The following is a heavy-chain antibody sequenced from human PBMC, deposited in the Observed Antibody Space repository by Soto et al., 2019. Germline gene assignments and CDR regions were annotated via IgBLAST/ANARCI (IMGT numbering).Heavy chain of an antibody. D-gene: IGHD3-10*01. CDR3: AKIGEWSGSRLYGLDG. V-gene: IGHV3-23*01. J-gene: IGHJ6*02. CDR2: ISGSGGST. Sequence: EVQLLESGGGLVQPGGSLRLSCAASGFTFNTYGMSWVRQAPGKGLEWVSTISGSGGSTYYADSVKGRFTISRDSSKNTLFLQMNSLRAEDTAVYYCAKIGEWSGSRLYGLDGWGQGATVTVSS. CDR1: GFTFNTYG.